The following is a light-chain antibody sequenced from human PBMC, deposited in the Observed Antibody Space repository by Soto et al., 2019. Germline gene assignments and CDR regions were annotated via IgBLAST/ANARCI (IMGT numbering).Light chain of an antibody. Sequence: EIVLTQSPGTLSLSPGERATLSCRASQSVSSSYLAWYQQKPGQAPRPLIYGASSSAIGIPDRFSGSGYGTDFTLNISRLEPEDFAVYYCQQDGSSPWTFGQGTKVEI. CDR3: QQDGSSPWT. CDR2: GAS. J-gene: IGKJ1*01. V-gene: IGKV3-20*01. CDR1: QSVSSSY.